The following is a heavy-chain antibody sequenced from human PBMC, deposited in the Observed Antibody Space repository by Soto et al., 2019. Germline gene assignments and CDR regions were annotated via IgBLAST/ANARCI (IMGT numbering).Heavy chain of an antibody. CDR2: IYYSGST. J-gene: IGHJ6*03. V-gene: IGHV4-39*01. Sequence: SETLSLTCTVSGGSISSSSYYWGWIRQPPGKGLEWIGSIYYSGSTYYNPSLKSRVTISVDTSKNQFSLKLSSVTAADTAVYYCARTVSGSYYLYYYYYYMDVWGKGTTVTVSS. CDR1: GGSISSSSYY. CDR3: ARTVSGSYYLYYYYYYMDV. D-gene: IGHD3-10*01.